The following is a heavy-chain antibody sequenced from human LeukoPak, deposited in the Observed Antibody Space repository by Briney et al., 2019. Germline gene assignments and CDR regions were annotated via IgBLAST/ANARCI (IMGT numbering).Heavy chain of an antibody. CDR2: INHSGST. J-gene: IGHJ4*02. D-gene: IGHD3-22*01. CDR3: ARGSLYYYDSSGYLDY. V-gene: IGHV4-34*01. CDR1: GGSFSGYY. Sequence: SETLSLTCAVYGGSFSGYYWSWIRQPPGKGLEWIGEINHSGSTNYNPSLKSRVTISVDTSKNQFSLKLSSETAADTAVYYCARGSLYYYDSSGYLDYWGQGTLVTVSS.